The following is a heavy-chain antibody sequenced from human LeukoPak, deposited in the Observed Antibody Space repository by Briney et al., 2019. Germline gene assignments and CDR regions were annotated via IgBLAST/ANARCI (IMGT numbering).Heavy chain of an antibody. CDR1: GFTFSSYA. CDR2: ISYDGSNK. Sequence: GRSLRLSCAASGFTFSSYAMHWVRQAPGKGLEWVAVISYDGSNKYYADSVKGRFTISRDNSKNTLDLQMTGLRAEDTAVYYCARERGRGRDSPWFDYWGQGTLVTLSS. J-gene: IGHJ4*02. CDR3: ARERGRGRDSPWFDY. V-gene: IGHV3-30*14. D-gene: IGHD1-26*01.